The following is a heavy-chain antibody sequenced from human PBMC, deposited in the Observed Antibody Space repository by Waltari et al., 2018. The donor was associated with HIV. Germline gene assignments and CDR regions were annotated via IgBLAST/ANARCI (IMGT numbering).Heavy chain of an antibody. CDR2: IGGGAGNT. CDR1: GFTFSNYA. J-gene: IGHJ4*02. CDR3: ARARVVC. D-gene: IGHD3-16*01. Sequence: EVQLLESGGGLVQHGGSLRLSCAASGFTFSNYAMSWVRQAPGKGLELVTAIGGGAGNTYYADSLKGRFTISRGKCKNTRYLQVNSLGAEDTAIDCCARARVVCWSQGTRVTVSS. V-gene: IGHV3-23*01.